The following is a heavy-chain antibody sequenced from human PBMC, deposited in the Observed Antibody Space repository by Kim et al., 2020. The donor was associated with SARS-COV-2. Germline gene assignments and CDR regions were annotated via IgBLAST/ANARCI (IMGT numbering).Heavy chain of an antibody. J-gene: IGHJ6*02. Sequence: GESLKISCKGSGYSFTSYWIGWVPQMPGKGLEWMGIIYPGDSDTRYSPSFQGQVTISADKSISTAYLQWSSLKASDTAMYYCARLTDNWNDGYYYGMDVWGQGTTVTVSS. V-gene: IGHV5-51*01. D-gene: IGHD1-20*01. CDR3: ARLTDNWNDGYYYGMDV. CDR2: IYPGDSDT. CDR1: GYSFTSYW.